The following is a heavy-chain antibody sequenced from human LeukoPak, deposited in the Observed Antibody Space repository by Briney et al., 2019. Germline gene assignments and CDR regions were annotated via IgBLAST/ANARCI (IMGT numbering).Heavy chain of an antibody. J-gene: IGHJ1*01. D-gene: IGHD4-17*01. V-gene: IGHV3-7*03. CDR1: GFTFSSYW. Sequence: GGSLRLSCAASGFTFSSYWMSWVRQAPGKGLEWVANIKQDGSEKYYVDSVKGRFTISRDNAKNSLYLQMNSLRAEDTAVYYCAKDRPYGDYEEYFQHWGQGTLVTVSS. CDR2: IKQDGSEK. CDR3: AKDRPYGDYEEYFQH.